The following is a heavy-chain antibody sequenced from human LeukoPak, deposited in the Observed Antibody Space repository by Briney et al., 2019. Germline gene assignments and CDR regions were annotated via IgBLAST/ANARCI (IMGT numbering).Heavy chain of an antibody. CDR2: IYTSGST. D-gene: IGHD2-21*02. Sequence: KPSETLSLTCTVSGVSISSYYWSWIRQPAGKGLEWMGRIYTSGSTNYNPSLKSRVTMSVDTSKNQFSLKLSSVTAADTAVYYCARYGRTVTPDYYYYYYMDVWGKGTTVTISS. J-gene: IGHJ6*03. V-gene: IGHV4-4*07. CDR1: GVSISSYY. CDR3: ARYGRTVTPDYYYYYYMDV.